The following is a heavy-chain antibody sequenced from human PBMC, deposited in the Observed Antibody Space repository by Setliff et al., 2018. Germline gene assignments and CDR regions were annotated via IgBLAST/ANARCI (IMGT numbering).Heavy chain of an antibody. J-gene: IGHJ4*02. D-gene: IGHD2-8*01. V-gene: IGHV4-34*01. CDR3: ARDPGVHSGTWCLDS. Sequence: PSETLSLTCAVYGDSLSDYYWSWIRQAPGKGPEWIEEINHRGSTNYSPSLRSRVTMSVDSSKKQLSLKLTTVTAADTAVYYCARDPGVHSGTWCLDSWGQGTQVTVSS. CDR2: INHRGST. CDR1: GDSLSDYY.